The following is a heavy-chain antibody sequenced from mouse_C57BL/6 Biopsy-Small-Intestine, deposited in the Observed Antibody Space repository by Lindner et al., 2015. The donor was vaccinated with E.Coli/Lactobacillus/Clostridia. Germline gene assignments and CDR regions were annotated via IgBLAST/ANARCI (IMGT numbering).Heavy chain of an antibody. D-gene: IGHD2-13*01. CDR3: ASPPIYYGDYLFAY. CDR1: GYTFISYW. Sequence: VQLQESGAELAKPGASVKMSCKAPGYTFISYWMHWVKQRPGQGLEWIGYINPSSGYTEYNQKFKDKATLTADKSSSTAYMQLSSLTSEDSAVYYCASPPIYYGDYLFAYWGQGTLVTVSA. CDR2: INPSSGYT. J-gene: IGHJ3*01. V-gene: IGHV1-7*01.